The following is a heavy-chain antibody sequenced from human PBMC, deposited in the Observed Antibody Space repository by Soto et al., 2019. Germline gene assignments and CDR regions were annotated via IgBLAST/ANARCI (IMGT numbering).Heavy chain of an antibody. J-gene: IGHJ5*02. Sequence: ATSALRLSCTFSGFSLSNARMGVSWIRQPPGKALEWLAHIFSNDEKSYSTSLKSRLTISKDTSKSQVVLTMTNMDPVDTATYYCARILTIFGVSEWFDPWGQGTLVTVSS. CDR3: ARILTIFGVSEWFDP. D-gene: IGHD3-3*01. V-gene: IGHV2-26*01. CDR1: GFSLSNARMG. CDR2: IFSNDEK.